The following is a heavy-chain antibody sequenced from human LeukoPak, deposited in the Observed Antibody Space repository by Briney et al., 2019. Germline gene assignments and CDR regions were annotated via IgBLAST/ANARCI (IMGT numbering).Heavy chain of an antibody. D-gene: IGHD3-16*01. Sequence: GGSLRLSCAASGLPFDRYWMSWVRLAPGKGLEWVADIKHDGSEKTFVDSVKGRFTISRDNAENSLYLQMNSLRAEDTAVYYCARQPIYEAYFDFWGQGTLVTVSS. CDR3: ARQPIYEAYFDF. J-gene: IGHJ4*02. CDR1: GLPFDRYW. CDR2: IKHDGSEK. V-gene: IGHV3-7*01.